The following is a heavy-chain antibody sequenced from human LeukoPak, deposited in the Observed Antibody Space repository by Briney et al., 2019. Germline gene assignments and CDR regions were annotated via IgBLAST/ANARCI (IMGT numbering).Heavy chain of an antibody. CDR3: ARRNFWSGLDY. J-gene: IGHJ4*02. Sequence: TSETLSLTCTVSGGSISSYYWSWIRQPAGKGLEWIGRIYTSGSTTNYNPSLKSRVTISVDTSKNQFSLKLSSVTAADTAVYYCARRNFWSGLDYWGQGTLVTVSS. V-gene: IGHV4-4*07. CDR2: IYTSGSTT. D-gene: IGHD3-3*01. CDR1: GGSISSYY.